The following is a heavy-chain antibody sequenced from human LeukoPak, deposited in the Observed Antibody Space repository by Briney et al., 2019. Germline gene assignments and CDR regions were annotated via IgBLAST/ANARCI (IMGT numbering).Heavy chain of an antibody. CDR2: IKQDGSEK. V-gene: IGHV3-7*01. Sequence: GGSLRLSCAASGFTFSSYWMSWVRQAPGKGLEWVANIKQDGSEKYYVDSVKGRFTISRDNSKNTLYLQMNSLRAEDTAVYFCASPIVVPAASDYWGQGTLVTVSS. J-gene: IGHJ4*02. CDR1: GFTFSSYW. D-gene: IGHD2-2*01. CDR3: ASPIVVPAASDY.